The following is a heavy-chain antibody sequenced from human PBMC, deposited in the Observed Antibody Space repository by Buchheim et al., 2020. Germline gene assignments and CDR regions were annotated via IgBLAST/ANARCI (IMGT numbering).Heavy chain of an antibody. D-gene: IGHD3-22*01. Sequence: QVTLKESGPALVKPTQTLTLTCTFSGFSLSTSGMRVGRIRQPPGKALEWLARIDWDDNKFYSTSLKTRLTISKDTSKNQVVLTMTNMDPVDTATYYCAREADYYDSSGYFFDYWGQGTL. CDR1: GFSLSTSGMR. J-gene: IGHJ4*02. CDR3: AREADYYDSSGYFFDY. CDR2: IDWDDNK. V-gene: IGHV2-70*04.